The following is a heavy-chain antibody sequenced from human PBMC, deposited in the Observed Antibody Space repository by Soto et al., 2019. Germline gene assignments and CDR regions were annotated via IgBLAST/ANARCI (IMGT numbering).Heavy chain of an antibody. V-gene: IGHV3-48*01. D-gene: IGHD6-13*01. J-gene: IGHJ4*02. CDR2: ISSSSSTI. CDR1: GFTFSSYS. CDR3: ARDQSSSWLPGDY. Sequence: PGGSLRLSCAASGFTFSSYSMNWVRQAPGKGLEWVSYISSSSSTIYYADSVKGRFTISRDNAKNSLYLQMNSLRAEDTAVYYCARDQSSSWLPGDYWGQGTLVTVSS.